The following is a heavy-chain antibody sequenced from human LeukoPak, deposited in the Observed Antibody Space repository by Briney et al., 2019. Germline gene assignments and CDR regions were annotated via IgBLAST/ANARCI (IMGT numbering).Heavy chain of an antibody. CDR2: ISLTGRT. J-gene: IGHJ4*02. CDR1: GGTLRSSSM. Sequence: SETLSLSCAASGGTLRSSSMSSGVRQPPGQGLEWIGEISLTGRTNYNPSLNGRVTMSLHKSRNSLSLSLTSVTAADTAVYYCARDGYAFGPFGYWGQGTLVIVPP. D-gene: IGHD5-12*01. V-gene: IGHV4-4*02. CDR3: ARDGYAFGPFGY.